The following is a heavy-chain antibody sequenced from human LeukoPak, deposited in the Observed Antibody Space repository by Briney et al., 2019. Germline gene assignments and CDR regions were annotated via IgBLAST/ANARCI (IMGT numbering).Heavy chain of an antibody. D-gene: IGHD6-19*01. J-gene: IGHJ4*02. CDR1: GFTFSSYA. Sequence: PGGSLRLSCAASGFTFSSYAMSWVRQAPGKGLEWVSAISGSGGSTYYADSVKGRFTISRDNSKNTLYLQMNSLRTEDTAVYYCAKDLGTYSSGWLVYWGQGTLVTVSS. V-gene: IGHV3-23*01. CDR3: AKDLGTYSSGWLVY. CDR2: ISGSGGST.